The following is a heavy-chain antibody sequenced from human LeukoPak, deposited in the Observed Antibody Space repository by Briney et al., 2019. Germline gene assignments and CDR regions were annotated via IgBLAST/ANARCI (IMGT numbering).Heavy chain of an antibody. D-gene: IGHD2-15*01. V-gene: IGHV3-30*04. CDR2: ITYDGSNK. Sequence: GGSLRLSCAASGFTFSSYDMHWVRQAPGKGLEWVSVITYDGSNKYYADSVKGRFTISRDNSKNTLYLQMNSLRAEDTAVYYCARGVAVVVVAATYNWFGPWG. CDR3: ARGVAVVVVAATYNWFGP. J-gene: IGHJ5*02. CDR1: GFTFSSYD.